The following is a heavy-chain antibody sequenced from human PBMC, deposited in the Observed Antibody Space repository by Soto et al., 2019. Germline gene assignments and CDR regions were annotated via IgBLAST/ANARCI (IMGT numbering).Heavy chain of an antibody. CDR1: VFSVDTTYC. CDR2: INPNSGDT. D-gene: IGHD2-15*01. V-gene: IGHV1-2*02. CDR3: GSPRSGPSPDVGH. Sequence: ASVKVSCKASVFSVDTTYCIHWVRRAPGQGLEWMGSINPNSGDTNYAQNFQGRVTMTRDTSISTAYMEVSSLTSDDTAVYYCGSPRSGPSPDVGHWGHGTVVTDSS. J-gene: IGHJ4*01.